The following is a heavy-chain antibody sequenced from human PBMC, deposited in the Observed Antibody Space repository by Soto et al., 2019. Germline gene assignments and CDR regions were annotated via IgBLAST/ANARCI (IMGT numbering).Heavy chain of an antibody. J-gene: IGHJ3*02. CDR3: AREDFSCCSCYYDAFYT. V-gene: IGHV1-18*01. CDR2: ISAYNGNT. D-gene: IGHD2-15*01. CDR1: GYTFTSYG. Sequence: ASVKVSCKASGYTFTSYGISWVRQAPGRGLEWMGWISAYNGNTNYAQKLQGRVTMTTDTSTSTAYMELRSLRSDDTAVYYCAREDFSCCSCYYDAFYTCAQRTMVTVSS.